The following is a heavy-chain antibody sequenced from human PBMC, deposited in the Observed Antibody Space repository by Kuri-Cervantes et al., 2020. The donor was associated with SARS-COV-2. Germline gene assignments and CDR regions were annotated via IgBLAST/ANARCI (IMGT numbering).Heavy chain of an antibody. Sequence: ASVKVSCKASGYTFTSYGISWVRQAPGQGLEWMGWINAGNGNTKYSQKFQGRVTITRDTSASTAYMELSSLRSEDTAVYYCARDHYYDRTHNWFDPWGQGTLVTGSS. CDR1: GYTFTSYG. CDR2: INAGNGNT. CDR3: ARDHYYDRTHNWFDP. V-gene: IGHV1-3*01. J-gene: IGHJ5*02. D-gene: IGHD3-22*01.